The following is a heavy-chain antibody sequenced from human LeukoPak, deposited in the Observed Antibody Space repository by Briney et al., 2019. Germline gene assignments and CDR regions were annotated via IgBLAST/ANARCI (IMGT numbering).Heavy chain of an antibody. J-gene: IGHJ4*02. CDR1: GYTFTSYG. CDR2: ISAYNGNT. D-gene: IGHD2/OR15-2a*01. V-gene: IGHV1-18*01. CDR3: ARVKVDRLPLFSDY. Sequence: ASVKVSCKASGYTFTSYGISWVRQAPGQGLEWMGWISAYNGNTNYAQKLQGRATMTTDTSTSTAYMELRSLRSDDTAVYYCARVKVDRLPLFSDYWGQGTLVTVSS.